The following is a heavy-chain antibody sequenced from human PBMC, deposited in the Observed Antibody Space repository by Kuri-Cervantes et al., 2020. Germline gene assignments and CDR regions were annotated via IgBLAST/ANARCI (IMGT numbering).Heavy chain of an antibody. Sequence: ASVKVSCKASGYTFTSYAMHWVRQAPGPRREWMGWNNAGNGNTKYSQKFQGRVTLTRDTSASTAYMELSSLRSEDASVYYCASSRTVVDPWCQETLVTVSS. D-gene: IGHD2-21*01. CDR2: NNAGNGNT. J-gene: IGHJ5*02. CDR3: ASSRTVVDP. CDR1: GYTFTSYA. V-gene: IGHV1-3*01.